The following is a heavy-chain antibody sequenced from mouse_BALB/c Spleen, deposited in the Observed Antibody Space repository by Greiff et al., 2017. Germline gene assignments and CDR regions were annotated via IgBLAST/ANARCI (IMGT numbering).Heavy chain of an antibody. D-gene: IGHD2-1*01. Sequence: EVKLVESGGGLVQPGGSLRLSCATSGFTFTDYYMSWVRQPPGKALEWLGFIRNKANGYTTEYSASVKGRFTISRDNSQSILYLQMNTLRAEDSATYYCARVSYGNYGDAMDYWGQGTSVTVSS. CDR1: GFTFTDYY. CDR2: IRNKANGYTT. V-gene: IGHV7-3*02. CDR3: ARVSYGNYGDAMDY. J-gene: IGHJ4*01.